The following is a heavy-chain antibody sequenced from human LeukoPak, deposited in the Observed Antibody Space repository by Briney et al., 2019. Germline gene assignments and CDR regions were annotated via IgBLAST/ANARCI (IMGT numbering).Heavy chain of an antibody. D-gene: IGHD3-10*01. J-gene: IGHJ4*02. CDR2: INSDGSST. Sequence: PGGSLRLPCAASGFTLTYYWMHWVRQAPGKGLVWVSRINSDGSSTSYADSVKGRFTISRDNAKNTLYLQMNSLRAEDTAVYYCVRPPAGEFRPFEYWGQGTLVTVSS. V-gene: IGHV3-74*01. CDR1: GFTLTYYW. CDR3: VRPPAGEFRPFEY.